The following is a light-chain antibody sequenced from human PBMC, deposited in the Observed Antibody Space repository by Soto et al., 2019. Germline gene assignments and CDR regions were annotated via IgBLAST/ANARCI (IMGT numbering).Light chain of an antibody. CDR3: AAWDDSLNGPV. CDR2: SNN. V-gene: IGLV1-44*01. Sequence: QSVLTQPPSASGTPGQRVTISCSGSSSNIGSNTVNWYQQLPGTAPKLLIYSNNQRPSGVPDRFSGSKSGTSASLAIRGLQSEDEADYDCAAWDDSLNGPVFGGGTKLTVL. J-gene: IGLJ3*02. CDR1: SSNIGSNT.